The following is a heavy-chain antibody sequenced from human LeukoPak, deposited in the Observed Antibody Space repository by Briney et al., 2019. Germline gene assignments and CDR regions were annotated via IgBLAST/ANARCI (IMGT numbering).Heavy chain of an antibody. V-gene: IGHV3-23*01. CDR2: IVGSGGDT. CDR3: ARVYYDSSGYCFDY. CDR1: GFTFSNYA. Sequence: GSLRLSCAASGFTFSNYAMSWVRQAPGKGLEWVSAIVGSGGDTFHADSVKGRFTISRDNSKNTLYLQMNSLRAENTAAYYCARVYYDSSGYCFDYWGQGTLVTVSS. D-gene: IGHD3-22*01. J-gene: IGHJ4*02.